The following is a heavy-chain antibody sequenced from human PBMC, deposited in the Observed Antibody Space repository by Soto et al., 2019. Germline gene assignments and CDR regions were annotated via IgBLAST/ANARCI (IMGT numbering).Heavy chain of an antibody. CDR2: IWYDGSNK. V-gene: IGHV3-33*01. CDR1: GFTFSSYG. CDR3: ARGITMVRGVITVTYYYYGMDV. Sequence: QVQLVESGGGVVQPGRSLRLSCAASGFTFSSYGMHWVRQAPGKGLEWVAVIWYDGSNKYYADSVKGRFTISRDNSKNTLYLQMNSLRAEDTAVYYCARGITMVRGVITVTYYYYGMDVWGQGTTVTVSS. D-gene: IGHD3-10*01. J-gene: IGHJ6*02.